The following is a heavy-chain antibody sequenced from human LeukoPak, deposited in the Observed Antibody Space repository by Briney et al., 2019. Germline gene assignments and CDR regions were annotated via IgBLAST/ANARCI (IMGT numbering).Heavy chain of an antibody. CDR2: IYWNDDK. CDR1: GFSLSTSGVG. V-gene: IGHV2-5*01. CDR3: AHSASSWYLRWFDP. Sequence: SGPTLVEPTQTLTLTRTFSGFSLSTSGVGVGWIRQPPGKALEWLALIYWNDDKRYSPSLKSRLTITKDTSKNQVVLTMTNMDPVDTATNYCAHSASSWYLRWFDPWGQGTLVTVSS. D-gene: IGHD6-13*01. J-gene: IGHJ5*02.